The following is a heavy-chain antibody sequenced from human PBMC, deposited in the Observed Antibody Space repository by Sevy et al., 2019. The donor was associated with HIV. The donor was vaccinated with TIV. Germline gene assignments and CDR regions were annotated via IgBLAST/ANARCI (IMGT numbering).Heavy chain of an antibody. V-gene: IGHV3-21*01. CDR3: ARSTYYYASGTVRESDF. D-gene: IGHD3-10*01. Sequence: GGSLRLSCPASGFTFTSYSMSWFRQAPGRGLEWVSSISKYSNYIHYANSVEGRFTISRDNAQDSMSLQMTSLRAEDTALYFCARSTYYYASGTVRESDFWGQGTLVTVSS. J-gene: IGHJ4*01. CDR1: GFTFTSYS. CDR2: ISKYSNYI.